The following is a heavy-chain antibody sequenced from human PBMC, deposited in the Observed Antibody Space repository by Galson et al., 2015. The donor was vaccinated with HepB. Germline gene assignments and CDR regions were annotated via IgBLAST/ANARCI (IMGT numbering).Heavy chain of an antibody. CDR2: INHSGST. Sequence: LSLTCAVYGGSFSGYYWSWIRQPPGKGLEWIGEINHSGSTNYNPSLKSRVTISVDTSKNQFSLKLSSVTAADTAVYYCASPGPKPVRGVSKHFDYWGQGTLVTVSS. D-gene: IGHD3-10*01. V-gene: IGHV4-34*01. J-gene: IGHJ4*02. CDR3: ASPGPKPVRGVSKHFDY. CDR1: GGSFSGYY.